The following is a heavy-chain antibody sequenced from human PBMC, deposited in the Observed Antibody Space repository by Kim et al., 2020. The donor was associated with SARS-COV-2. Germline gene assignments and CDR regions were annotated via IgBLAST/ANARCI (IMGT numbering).Heavy chain of an antibody. J-gene: IGHJ4*02. V-gene: IGHV4-39*02. CDR3: ARDGASRPFAY. D-gene: IGHD6-6*01. Sequence: TYYDPSLKSRVIISVYTSKNQFSLKLSSVTAADTAVYYCARDGASRPFAYWGQGTLVTVSS. CDR2: T.